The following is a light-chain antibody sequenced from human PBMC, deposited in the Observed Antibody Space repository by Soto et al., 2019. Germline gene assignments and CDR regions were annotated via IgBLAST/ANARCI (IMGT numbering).Light chain of an antibody. CDR3: QQYYRSCT. CDR2: DAS. V-gene: IGKV1-5*01. J-gene: IGKJ2*02. Sequence: DIQLTQSPSTLSASVGDRVTITCRASQSVTDWLAWYQQKPGKAPKLLIYDASSLQSGVPSRFSGSGSGTEFSLTISSLQPDDFATYYCQQYYRSCTFGQGDQGGYQ. CDR1: QSVTDW.